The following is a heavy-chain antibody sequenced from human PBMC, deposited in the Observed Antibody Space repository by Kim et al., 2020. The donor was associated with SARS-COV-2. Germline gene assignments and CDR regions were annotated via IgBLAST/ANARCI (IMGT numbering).Heavy chain of an antibody. CDR1: EFTFSRYS. CDR2: ISRFSDYI. CDR3: ARNLSLGPPGRFDY. Sequence: GGSLRLSCAASEFTFSRYSMNWVRQSPGKGLEWVSTISRFSDYIYYAESVEGRFTISRDNAKNSVYLQMNSLSVDDTAMYYCARNLSLGPPGRFDYCGQG. D-gene: IGHD3-10*01. V-gene: IGHV3-21*01. J-gene: IGHJ4*02.